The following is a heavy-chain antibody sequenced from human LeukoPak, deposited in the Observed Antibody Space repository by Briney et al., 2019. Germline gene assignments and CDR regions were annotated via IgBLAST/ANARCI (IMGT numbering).Heavy chain of an antibody. CDR2: ISSSSSYI. CDR3: ATKRTTSGIVVVPAARYYYMDV. V-gene: IGHV3-21*01. D-gene: IGHD2-2*01. J-gene: IGHJ6*03. CDR1: GFTFSSYS. Sequence: GGSLRLSCAASGFTFSSYSMNRVRQAPGKGLEWVSSISSSSSYIYYADSVKGRFTISRDNAKNSLYLQMNSLRAEDTAVYYCATKRTTSGIVVVPAARYYYMDVWGKGTTVTVSS.